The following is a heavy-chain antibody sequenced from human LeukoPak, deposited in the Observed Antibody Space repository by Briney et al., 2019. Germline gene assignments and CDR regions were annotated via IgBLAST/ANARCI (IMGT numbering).Heavy chain of an antibody. CDR1: EFSVGSNY. CDR2: MSSSGITI. V-gene: IGHV3-11*04. CDR3: ARGASGIGGIRFDP. D-gene: IGHD3-10*01. J-gene: IGHJ5*02. Sequence: KPGGSLRLSCAASEFSVGSNYMTWVRQAPGKGLEWISYMSSSGITIYYADSVKGRFTISRDNAKNSLYLQMNSLRAEDTAVYYCARGASGIGGIRFDPWGQGTLVTVSS.